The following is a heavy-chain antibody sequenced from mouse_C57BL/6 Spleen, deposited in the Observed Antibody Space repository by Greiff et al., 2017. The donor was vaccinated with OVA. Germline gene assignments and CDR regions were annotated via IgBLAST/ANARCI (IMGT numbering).Heavy chain of an antibody. J-gene: IGHJ2*01. CDR2: ISDGGSYT. CDR3: ARENYYGSSFDY. V-gene: IGHV5-4*01. D-gene: IGHD1-1*01. CDR1: GFTFSSYA. Sequence: EVKLQESGGGLVKPGGSLKLSCAASGFTFSSYAMSWVRQTPERRLEWVATISDGGSYTYYPDNVKGRFTISRDNAKNNLYLQMSHLKSEDTAMYYCARENYYGSSFDYWGQGTTLTVSS.